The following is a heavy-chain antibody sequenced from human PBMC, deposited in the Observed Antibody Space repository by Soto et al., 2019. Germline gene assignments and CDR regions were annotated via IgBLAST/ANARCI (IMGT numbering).Heavy chain of an antibody. J-gene: IGHJ4*02. CDR3: AHSWYCGGGSCYYTYYFDY. Sequence: QITLKESGPTLVKPTQTLTLTCTFSGFSLSTIGVGVGWIRQPPGKALEWLALIYWDDDKRYSPSLKSRLTFPKDTSKNPVVLTKTHLDPVDTHTYYCAHSWYCGGGSCYYTYYFDYWGQGTLVTVSS. D-gene: IGHD2-15*01. V-gene: IGHV2-5*02. CDR1: GFSLSTIGVG. CDR2: IYWDDDK.